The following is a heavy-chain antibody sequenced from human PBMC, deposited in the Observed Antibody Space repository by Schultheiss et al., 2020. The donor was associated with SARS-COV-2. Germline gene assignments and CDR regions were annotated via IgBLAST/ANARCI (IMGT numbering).Heavy chain of an antibody. V-gene: IGHV4-34*01. D-gene: IGHD4-17*01. CDR2: SHCTGSA. Sequence: SETLSLTCAVYGGSFSGYYWSWIRQPPGKGLEWIGESHCTGSANCNPSLKSRVSISLGTSKNHFSLRLISVTAADTAVYYCASLDDYGDQAYYYYGMDVWGQGTTVTVSS. CDR3: ASLDDYGDQAYYYYGMDV. J-gene: IGHJ6*02. CDR1: GGSFSGYY.